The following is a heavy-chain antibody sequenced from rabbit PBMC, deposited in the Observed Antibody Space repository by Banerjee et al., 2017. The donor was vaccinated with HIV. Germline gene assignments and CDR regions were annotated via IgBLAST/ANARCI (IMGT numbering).Heavy chain of an antibody. CDR3: ASGASSSGYYISLSYIDAFDP. D-gene: IGHD1-1*01. CDR2: IYPDYGST. Sequence: QEQLVESGGGLVTLGGSLKLSCKASGIDFSSYGISWVRQAPGKGLEWIAYIYPDYGSTDYASWVNGRFTISLDNAQNTVFLQMTSLTAADTATYFCASGASSSGYYISLSYIDAFDPWGQGTLVTVS. J-gene: IGHJ2*01. CDR1: GIDFSSYG. V-gene: IGHV1S47*01.